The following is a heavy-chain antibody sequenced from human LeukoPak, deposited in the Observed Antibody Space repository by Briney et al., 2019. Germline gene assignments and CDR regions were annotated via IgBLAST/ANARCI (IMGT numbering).Heavy chain of an antibody. D-gene: IGHD1-26*01. V-gene: IGHV3-33*01. CDR2: IWYDGSNK. J-gene: IGHJ3*02. Sequence: PGGSLRLSCAASGFTFSSYGMHWVRQAPGKGLEWVAVIWYDGSNKYYADSVKGRFTISRDNSKNTLYLQMNSPRAEDTAVYYCARDGEELLPGAFDIWGQGTMVTVSS. CDR1: GFTFSSYG. CDR3: ARDGEELLPGAFDI.